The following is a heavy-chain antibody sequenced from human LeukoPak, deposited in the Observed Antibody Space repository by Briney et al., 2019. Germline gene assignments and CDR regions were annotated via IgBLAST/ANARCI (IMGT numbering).Heavy chain of an antibody. V-gene: IGHV4-4*07. CDR3: ARFEEMATIFAFDI. J-gene: IGHJ3*02. CDR2: IHNKGTT. D-gene: IGHD5-24*01. CDR1: TDSMYGYY. Sequence: SETLSLTCTVSTDSMYGYYWSWVRQPAGKGLEWIGRIHNKGTTNYNPSLKSRVTMSLDMSKNLFSLNLRSVTAADTAVYYCARFEEMATIFAFDIWGQGTMVTVSS.